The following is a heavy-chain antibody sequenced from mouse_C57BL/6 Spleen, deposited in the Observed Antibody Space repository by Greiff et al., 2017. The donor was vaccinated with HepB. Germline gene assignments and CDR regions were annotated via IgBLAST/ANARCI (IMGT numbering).Heavy chain of an antibody. CDR2: IDPSDSET. J-gene: IGHJ4*01. D-gene: IGHD2-3*01. CDR1: GYTFTSYW. V-gene: IGHV1-52*01. CDR3: AKEGGYSYAMDY. Sequence: QVQLQQPGAELVRPGSSVKLSCKASGYTFTSYWMHWVKQRPIQGLEWIGNIDPSDSETHYNQKFKDKATLTVDKSSSTAYMQLSSLTSEDSAVYYCAKEGGYSYAMDYWGQGTSVTVSS.